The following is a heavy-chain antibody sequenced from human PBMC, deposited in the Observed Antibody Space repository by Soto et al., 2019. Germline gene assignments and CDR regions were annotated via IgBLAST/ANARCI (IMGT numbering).Heavy chain of an antibody. Sequence: PSETLSLTCTVSGGSISSGGYYWSWIRQHPGKGLEWIGYIYYSGSTYYNPSLKSRVTISVDTSKNQFSLKLSSVTAADTAVYYCARATTYYDFWSGYQTRRLFDYWGQGTLVTVS. V-gene: IGHV4-31*02. CDR3: ARATTYYDFWSGYQTRRLFDY. CDR2: IYYSGST. CDR1: GGSISSGGYY. D-gene: IGHD3-3*01. J-gene: IGHJ4*02.